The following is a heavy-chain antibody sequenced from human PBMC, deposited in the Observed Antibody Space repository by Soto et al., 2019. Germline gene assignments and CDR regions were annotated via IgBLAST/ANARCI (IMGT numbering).Heavy chain of an antibody. CDR3: ARVRSTTGVGPRFDP. D-gene: IGHD2-2*01. CDR1: GGSISSGGYY. V-gene: IGHV4-31*03. J-gene: IGHJ5*02. CDR2: IYYSGST. Sequence: QVQLQESGPGLVKPSQTLSLTCTVSGGSISSGGYYWSWIRQHPGKGLEWIGYIYYSGSTYYNPSLTGRVTLSVDTSKNQFSLKLSSVTAADTAVYYCARVRSTTGVGPRFDPWGQGTLVTVSS.